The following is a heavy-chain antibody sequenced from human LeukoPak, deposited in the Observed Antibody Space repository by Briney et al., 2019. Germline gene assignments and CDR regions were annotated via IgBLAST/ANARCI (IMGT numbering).Heavy chain of an antibody. Sequence: GGSLRLSCAASGFTFSSYGMHWVRQAPGKGLEWVAVIWYDGSNKYYADSVKGRFTISRDNSKNTLYLQMNSLRAEDTAVYYCARDPRYCSGGTCPPGWFDPWGQGTLVTVST. J-gene: IGHJ5*02. CDR1: GFTFSSYG. CDR3: ARDPRYCSGGTCPPGWFDP. V-gene: IGHV3-33*01. D-gene: IGHD2-15*01. CDR2: IWYDGSNK.